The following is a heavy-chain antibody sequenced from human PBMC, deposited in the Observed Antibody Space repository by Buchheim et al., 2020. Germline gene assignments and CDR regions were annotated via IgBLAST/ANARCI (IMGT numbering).Heavy chain of an antibody. J-gene: IGHJ4*02. CDR2: ISYDGSNE. CDR1: GFTFSSYG. Sequence: QVQLVESGGGVVQPGRSLRLSCAASGFTFSSYGIHWVRQAPGKGLEWVALISYDGSNEYYTDSVKGRFTVSRDNSKNTLYLQMNSLRAEDTAVYYCAKDQGGSAQATPDYWGQGT. CDR3: AKDQGGSAQATPDY. V-gene: IGHV3-30*18.